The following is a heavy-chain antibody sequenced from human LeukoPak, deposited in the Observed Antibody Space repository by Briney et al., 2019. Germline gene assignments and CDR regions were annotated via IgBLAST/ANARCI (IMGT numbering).Heavy chain of an antibody. Sequence: GGSLRLSCAASGFTFSNYAMSWVRQAPGKGLDWVSGISGSGGSTHYADSVKGRFTISRDNSKNTLYLQMNSLSAEDTAFYYCAKEELRRITMWGYMDVWGKGTTVTISS. CDR1: GFTFSNYA. CDR2: ISGSGGST. V-gene: IGHV3-23*01. J-gene: IGHJ6*03. D-gene: IGHD3-10*02. CDR3: AKEELRRITMWGYMDV.